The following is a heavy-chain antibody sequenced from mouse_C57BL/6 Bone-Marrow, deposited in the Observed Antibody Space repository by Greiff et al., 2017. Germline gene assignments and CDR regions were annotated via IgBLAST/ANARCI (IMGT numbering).Heavy chain of an antibody. D-gene: IGHD1-1*01. Sequence: QVHLLESGPELVRPGASVKISCKAPGYTFTSHWMQWVRQRPGQGLEWIGEIFPGSGGTNYNEKFKGKATLTVDTSSSTAYMQLSSLTSEDSAVXFCARWDYGSSAFAYWGQGTLVTVSA. CDR2: IFPGSGGT. J-gene: IGHJ3*01. CDR1: GYTFTSHW. V-gene: IGHV1-56*01. CDR3: ARWDYGSSAFAY.